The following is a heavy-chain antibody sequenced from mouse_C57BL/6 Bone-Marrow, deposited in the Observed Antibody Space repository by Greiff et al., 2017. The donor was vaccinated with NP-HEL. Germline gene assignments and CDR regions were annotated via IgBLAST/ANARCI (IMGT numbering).Heavy chain of an antibody. CDR2: IDPSDSYT. D-gene: IGHD3-2*02. V-gene: IGHV1-69*01. CDR3: ARDSSGYETWFAY. J-gene: IGHJ3*01. CDR1: GYTFTSYW. Sequence: QLQQPGAELVMPGASVKLSCKASGYTFTSYWMHWVKQRPGQGLEWIGEIDPSDSYTNYNQKFKGKSTLTVDKSSSTAYMQLSSLTSEDSAVYYCARDSSGYETWFAYWGQGTLVTVSA.